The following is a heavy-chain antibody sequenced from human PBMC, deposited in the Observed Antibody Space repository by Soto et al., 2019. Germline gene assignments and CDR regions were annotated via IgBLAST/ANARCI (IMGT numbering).Heavy chain of an antibody. CDR3: ARVGYSYGYSGWFDP. CDR2: INHSGST. CDR1: GGSFSGYY. D-gene: IGHD5-18*01. V-gene: IGHV4-34*01. J-gene: IGHJ5*02. Sequence: QVQLQQWGAGLLKPSETLSLTCAVYGGSFSGYYWSWIRQPPGKGLEWIGEINHSGSTNYNPSLKSRVTISVDTSKTHFSLKLSSVTAADTAVYYCARVGYSYGYSGWFDPWGQGTLVTVSS.